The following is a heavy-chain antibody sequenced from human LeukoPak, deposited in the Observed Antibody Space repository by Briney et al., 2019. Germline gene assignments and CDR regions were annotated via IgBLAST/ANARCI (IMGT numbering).Heavy chain of an antibody. D-gene: IGHD1-26*01. CDR3: AKEGGSSGSFPLDY. Sequence: GGSLRLSCVASGFTFSSYAMSWVRQAPGKGLEWVSAISGSGGSTYYADSVKGRFTISRDNSKNTLYLQMNSLRAEDTAVYYCAKEGGSSGSFPLDYWGQGTLVTVSS. V-gene: IGHV3-23*01. CDR2: ISGSGGST. CDR1: GFTFSSYA. J-gene: IGHJ4*02.